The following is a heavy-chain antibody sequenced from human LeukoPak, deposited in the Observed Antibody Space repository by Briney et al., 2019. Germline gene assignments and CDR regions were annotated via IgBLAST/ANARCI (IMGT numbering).Heavy chain of an antibody. CDR3: AGDLDSYGYRDLDY. Sequence: GGSLRLSCAASGFTFSSYSMNWVRQAPGKGLEWVSSISSSSSYIYYADSVKGRFTISRDNAKNSLYLQMNSLRAEDTAVYYCAGDLDSYGYRDLDYWGQGTLVTVSS. D-gene: IGHD5-18*01. V-gene: IGHV3-21*01. J-gene: IGHJ4*02. CDR2: ISSSSSYI. CDR1: GFTFSSYS.